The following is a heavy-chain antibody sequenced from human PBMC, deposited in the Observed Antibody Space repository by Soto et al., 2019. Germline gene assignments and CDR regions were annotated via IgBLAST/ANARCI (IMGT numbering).Heavy chain of an antibody. Sequence: KPSETLSLTCTVSGGSISSGDHYWSWIRQPPGKALEWIANIYYSGSSYFNPSLTGRVIISLETSKNQFSLKLSFVTAADTAVYYCARGRYYYDSSGQALDSFDIWGQGTMVTVSS. D-gene: IGHD3-22*01. CDR2: IYYSGSS. V-gene: IGHV4-30-4*01. CDR3: ARGRYYYDSSGQALDSFDI. CDR1: GGSISSGDHY. J-gene: IGHJ3*02.